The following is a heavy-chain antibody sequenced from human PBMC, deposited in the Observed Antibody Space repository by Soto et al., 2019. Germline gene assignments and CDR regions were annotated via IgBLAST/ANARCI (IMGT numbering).Heavy chain of an antibody. V-gene: IGHV3-21*01. CDR3: ARFGGYDLWGLAVAGSRIFDY. Sequence: PGGSLRLSCAASGFTFSSYSMNWVRQAPGKGLEWVSSISSSSSYIYYADSVKGRFTISRDNAKNSLYLQMNSLRAEDTAVYYCARFGGYDLWGLAVAGSRIFDYWGQGTLVTVSS. CDR2: ISSSSSYI. D-gene: IGHD6-19*01. CDR1: GFTFSSYS. J-gene: IGHJ4*02.